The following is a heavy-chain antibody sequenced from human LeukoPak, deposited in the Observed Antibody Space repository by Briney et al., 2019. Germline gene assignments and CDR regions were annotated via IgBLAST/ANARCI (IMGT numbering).Heavy chain of an antibody. CDR3: ARALRYDSSGPTDAFDI. D-gene: IGHD3-22*01. J-gene: IGHJ3*02. CDR1: GFTFSSYD. Sequence: PGGSLRLSSAASGFTFSSYDMHWVRQATRKGLGWVSAIGTAGDTYYPGSVKGRFTISRENAKNSLYLQMNSLRLGDLAGYYCARALRYDSSGPTDAFDIWGQGTMVTVSS. V-gene: IGHV3-13*01. CDR2: IGTAGDT.